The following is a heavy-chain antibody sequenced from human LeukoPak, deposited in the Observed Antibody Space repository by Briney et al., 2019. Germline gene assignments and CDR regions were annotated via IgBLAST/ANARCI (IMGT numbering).Heavy chain of an antibody. J-gene: IGHJ4*02. CDR3: ARQQWLVKSYYFDY. CDR2: IYYSGSN. V-gene: IGHV4-39*01. Sequence: SETLSLTCTVSGGSISSSSYYWGWIRQPPGKGLEWIGSIYYSGSNYYNPSLKSRVTISVDKSKNQFSLKLSSVTAADTAVYYCARQQWLVKSYYFDYWGQGTLVTVSS. CDR1: GGSISSSSYY. D-gene: IGHD6-19*01.